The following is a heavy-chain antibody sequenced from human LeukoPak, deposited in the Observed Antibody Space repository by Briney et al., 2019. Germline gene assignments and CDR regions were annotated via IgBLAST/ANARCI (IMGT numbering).Heavy chain of an antibody. D-gene: IGHD1-26*01. CDR1: GGSFSGYY. CDR3: ARGQYSGSYFNYFDY. V-gene: IGHV4-34*01. J-gene: IGHJ4*02. Sequence: SETLSLTCAVYGGSFSGYYWSWIRQPPGKGLEWIGEINHSGSTNYNPSLKSRVTISVDTSKNQFSLKLSSVTAADTAVYYCARGQYSGSYFNYFDYWGQGTLVTVSS. CDR2: INHSGST.